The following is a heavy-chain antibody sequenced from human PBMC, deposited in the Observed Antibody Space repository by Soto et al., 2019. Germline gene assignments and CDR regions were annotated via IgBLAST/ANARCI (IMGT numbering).Heavy chain of an antibody. CDR2: ISYDGSNK. CDR3: ARDGWGY. CDR1: GFTFSSYA. D-gene: IGHD1-26*01. Sequence: QVQLVESGGGVVQPGRSLRLSCAASGFTFSSYAMHWVRQAPGKGLEWVAVISYDGSNKYYADSVKGRFTISRDNSKNTRYLQMNSLRAEDTAVYYCARDGWGYWGQGTLVTVSS. V-gene: IGHV3-30-3*01. J-gene: IGHJ4*02.